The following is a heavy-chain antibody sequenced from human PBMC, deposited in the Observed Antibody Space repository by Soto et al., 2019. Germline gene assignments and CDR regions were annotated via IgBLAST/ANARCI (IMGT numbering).Heavy chain of an antibody. V-gene: IGHV1-46*01. CDR2: INPNGGIT. CDR1: GYTFTHYY. Sequence: QVMLMQSGAEVKKPGASVRVSCKASGYTFTHYYIHWVRQAPGQGLEWMGIINPNGGITTYAQKFRAGFTMTRDTSTSTVYLELSSLRSEDSAVYYCATSVNSAMAFDYWGQGTLVAVSS. CDR3: ATSVNSAMAFDY. D-gene: IGHD5-18*01. J-gene: IGHJ4*02.